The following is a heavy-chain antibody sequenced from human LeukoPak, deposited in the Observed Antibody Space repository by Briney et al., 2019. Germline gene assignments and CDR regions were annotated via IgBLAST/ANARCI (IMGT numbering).Heavy chain of an antibody. V-gene: IGHV3-74*01. D-gene: IGHD6-13*01. CDR3: FDL. CDR2: INRDGGLT. Sequence: PGGSLRLSCVASGFTFSENWMHWVRQAPGKGLAWVSHINRDGGLTNYADSVKGRFTISRDNARNTVYSCAREEHRLAEAGTSAFDLGGQGTLVTVSP. J-gene: IGHJ3*01. CDR1: GFTFSENW.